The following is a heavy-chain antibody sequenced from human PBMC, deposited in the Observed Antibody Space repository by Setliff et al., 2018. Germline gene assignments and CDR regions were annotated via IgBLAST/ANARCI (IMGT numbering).Heavy chain of an antibody. V-gene: IGHV4-39*01. D-gene: IGHD1-1*01. J-gene: IGHJ3*02. CDR3: ARGTTDAFDI. CDR2: IYYSGST. Sequence: NPSETLSLTCTVSGGSISSSSYYWGWIRQPPGKGLEWIGSIYYSGSTYYNPSLKSRVTISVDTSKNQFSLKLSSVTAADTAVYYCARGTTDAFDIWGQGTMVTVS. CDR1: GGSISSSSYY.